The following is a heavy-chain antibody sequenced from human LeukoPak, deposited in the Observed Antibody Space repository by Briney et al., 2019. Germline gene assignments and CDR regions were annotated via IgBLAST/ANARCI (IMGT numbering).Heavy chain of an antibody. CDR2: IYYSGST. CDR1: GGSISSYY. J-gene: IGHJ4*02. D-gene: IGHD5-12*01. Sequence: PSEALSLTCTVSGGSISSYYWSWIRQPPGKGLEWIGYIYYSGSTNYNPSLKSRVTISVDTSKNQFSLKLSSVTAADTAVYYCARHDNEKSGYEIDYWGQGTLVTVSS. V-gene: IGHV4-59*08. CDR3: ARHDNEKSGYEIDY.